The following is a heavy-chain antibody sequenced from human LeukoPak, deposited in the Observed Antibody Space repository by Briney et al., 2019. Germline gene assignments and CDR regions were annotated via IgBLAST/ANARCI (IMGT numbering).Heavy chain of an antibody. V-gene: IGHV3-30*18. CDR1: GFTFTNYG. D-gene: IGHD6-13*01. Sequence: GGSLRLSCAASGFTFTNYGMHWMRQAPGKGLERVAVISYDGNNKFYGDSVKGRFTISRDSSKNTLYLQMNSLRIEDTAVYYCAKQRTGISWSPDYWGQGALVTVSS. CDR3: AKQRTGISWSPDY. J-gene: IGHJ4*02. CDR2: ISYDGNNK.